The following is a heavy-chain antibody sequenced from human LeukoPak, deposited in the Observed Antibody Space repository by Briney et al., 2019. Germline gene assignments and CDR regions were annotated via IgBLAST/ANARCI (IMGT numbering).Heavy chain of an antibody. CDR1: GYTFTGYY. V-gene: IGHV1-2*02. J-gene: IGHJ6*03. Sequence: ASVKVSCKASGYTFTGYYMHWVRQAPGQGLEWMGWINPNSGGTNYAQKFQGRVTMTRDTSISTAYMELSRLRSDDTAVYYCARDRSYGSFKGDYYYYMDVWGKGTTVTVSS. D-gene: IGHD3-10*01. CDR2: INPNSGGT. CDR3: ARDRSYGSFKGDYYYYMDV.